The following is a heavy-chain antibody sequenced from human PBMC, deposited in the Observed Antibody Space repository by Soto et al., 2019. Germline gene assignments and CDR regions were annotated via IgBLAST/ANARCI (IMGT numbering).Heavy chain of an antibody. CDR2: IKQDGSEK. J-gene: IGHJ4*02. CDR3: ARAVGPFDY. Sequence: ESGGGLVQPGGSLRLSCVVSGFTFSNYWMSWVRQAPGKGLEWVADIKQDGSEKYYVDSVKGRFTISRDNAKNSLYLQMNSLRSEDTAVYYCARAVGPFDYWGQGTLVTVSS. D-gene: IGHD1-26*01. CDR1: GFTFSNYW. V-gene: IGHV3-7*01.